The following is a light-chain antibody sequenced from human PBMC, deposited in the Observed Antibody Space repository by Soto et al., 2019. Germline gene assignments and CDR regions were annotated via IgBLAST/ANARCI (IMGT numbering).Light chain of an antibody. V-gene: IGLV2-14*03. CDR1: SSDIGALNF. J-gene: IGLJ1*01. Sequence: QSALTQPASVSGSPGQSISIPCTGTSSDIGALNFVSWYQQHPGKAPKVLIYGVTNRPSGVDYRFSGSKSGNTASLIISGLRPEDEADYYCSSFTSASTRIFGTGTKVTVL. CDR2: GVT. CDR3: SSFTSASTRI.